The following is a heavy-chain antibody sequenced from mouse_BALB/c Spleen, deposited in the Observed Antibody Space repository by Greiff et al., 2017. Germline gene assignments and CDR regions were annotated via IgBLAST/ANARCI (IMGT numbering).Heavy chain of an antibody. CDR1: GFTFSSYA. J-gene: IGHJ4*01. Sequence: EVKLVESGGGLVKPGGSLKLSCAASGFTFSSYAMSWVRQTPEKRLEWVATISSGGSYTYYPDSVKGRFTISRDNAKNTLYLQMSSLRSEDTAMYYCARDGYYVNYYAMDYWGQGTSVTVSS. CDR2: ISSGGSYT. CDR3: ARDGYYVNYYAMDY. V-gene: IGHV5-9-3*01. D-gene: IGHD2-3*01.